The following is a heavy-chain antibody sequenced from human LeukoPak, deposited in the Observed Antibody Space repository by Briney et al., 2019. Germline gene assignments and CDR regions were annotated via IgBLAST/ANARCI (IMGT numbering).Heavy chain of an antibody. CDR3: ARSPGTNSGYDPGEFDY. J-gene: IGHJ4*02. CDR1: GFTFSTYS. D-gene: IGHD5-12*01. Sequence: PGGSLRLSCAASGFTFSTYSMTWVRQAPGKGLEWLSYISSSSSSIYYADPVKGRFTISRDNAKNSLYLQMNSLRAEDTAVYYCARSPGTNSGYDPGEFDYWGQGTLVTVSS. CDR2: ISSSSSSI. V-gene: IGHV3-48*01.